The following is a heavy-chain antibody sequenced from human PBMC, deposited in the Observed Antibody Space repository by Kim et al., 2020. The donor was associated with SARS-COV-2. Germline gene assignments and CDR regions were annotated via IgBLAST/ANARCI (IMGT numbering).Heavy chain of an antibody. V-gene: IGHV3-30-3*01. D-gene: IGHD2-15*01. Sequence: GGSLRLSCAASGFTFSDFALHWVRQAPGKGLEWVAVISYDGSNKYYADSVKGRFTISRDNSKNTLYLQMSSLRAEDTAVYYCARDPGCSGGSCYSGAYFDYWGQGTLVTVSS. CDR2: ISYDGSNK. J-gene: IGHJ4*02. CDR3: ARDPGCSGGSCYSGAYFDY. CDR1: GFTFSDFA.